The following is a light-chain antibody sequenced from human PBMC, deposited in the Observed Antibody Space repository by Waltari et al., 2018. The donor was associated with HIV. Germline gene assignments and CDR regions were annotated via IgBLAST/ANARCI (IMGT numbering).Light chain of an antibody. V-gene: IGLV1-40*01. CDR2: GNN. CDR1: SSNIGAGYD. CDR3: QSYDSSLIGSI. Sequence: QPVLTQPPSVSGAPGQRVTIACTGSSSNIGAGYDVHWYQQLPTTAPKLLIYGNNNRPSGVPDRFSGSKSGTSASLAITGLQAEDEAGYYCQSYDSSLIGSIFGGGTKLTVL. J-gene: IGLJ2*01.